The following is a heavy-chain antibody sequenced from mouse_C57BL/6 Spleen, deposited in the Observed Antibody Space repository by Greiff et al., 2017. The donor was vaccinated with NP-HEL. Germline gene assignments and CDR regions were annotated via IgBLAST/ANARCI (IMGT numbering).Heavy chain of an antibody. CDR3: ARGGLLRRFDY. CDR2: INPNNGGT. CDR1: GYTFTDYN. V-gene: IGHV1-18*01. D-gene: IGHD1-1*01. Sequence: VHVKQSGPELVKPGASVKIPCKASGYTFTDYNMDWVKQSHGKSLEWIGDINPNNGGTIYNQKFKGKATLTVDKSSSTAYMELRSLTSEDTAVYYCARGGLLRRFDYWGQGTTLTVSS. J-gene: IGHJ2*01.